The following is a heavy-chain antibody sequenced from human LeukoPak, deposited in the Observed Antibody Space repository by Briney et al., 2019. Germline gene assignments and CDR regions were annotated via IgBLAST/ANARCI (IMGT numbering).Heavy chain of an antibody. Sequence: SETLSLTRIVSGGSISSSRDYWAWIRQPPGEGLEWIANIYYGGSTYYSPSLKGRVIISVDTSNNQFSLKLTSVTAADTAVYYCARTTEGGYTYGYFYYYYMDVWGKGTTVTISS. V-gene: IGHV4-39*07. CDR2: IYYGGST. CDR1: GGSISSSRDY. D-gene: IGHD5-18*01. J-gene: IGHJ6*03. CDR3: ARTTEGGYTYGYFYYYYMDV.